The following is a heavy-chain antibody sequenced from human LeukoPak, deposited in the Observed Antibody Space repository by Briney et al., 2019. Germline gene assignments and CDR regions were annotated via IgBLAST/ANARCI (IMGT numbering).Heavy chain of an antibody. J-gene: IGHJ3*02. V-gene: IGHV4-59*08. Sequence: SETLSLTCTVSGGSISSYYWSWIRQPPGKGLEWIGYIYYSGSTNYNPSLKSRVTISVDTSKNQFSLKLSCVTAADTAVFYCARLDYYDSSGPTPGAFDIWGQGTMVTVSS. CDR1: GGSISSYY. CDR3: ARLDYYDSSGPTPGAFDI. D-gene: IGHD3-22*01. CDR2: IYYSGST.